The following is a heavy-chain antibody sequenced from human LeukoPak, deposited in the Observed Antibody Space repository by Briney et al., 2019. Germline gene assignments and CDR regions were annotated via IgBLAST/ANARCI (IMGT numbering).Heavy chain of an antibody. V-gene: IGHV1-2*02. Sequence: ASVKVSCKASGYTFTGYYIHWVRQAPGQGLEWVGWINPNSGATTYAQRFQGRVTMTRDTSISTAHMEMGRLSSDDTAVYYCARKGGYYDYWGQGTLVIVSS. D-gene: IGHD3-16*01. J-gene: IGHJ4*02. CDR2: INPNSGAT. CDR3: ARKGGYYDY. CDR1: GYTFTGYY.